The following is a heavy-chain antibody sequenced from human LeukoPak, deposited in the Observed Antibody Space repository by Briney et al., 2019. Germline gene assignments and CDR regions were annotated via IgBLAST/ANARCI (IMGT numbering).Heavy chain of an antibody. V-gene: IGHV4-61*01. CDR1: GGSVSGGNDF. CDR3: ARDGSNWSNDYYHGVDV. CDR2: IYYSGST. J-gene: IGHJ6*02. Sequence: SETLSLTCTVSGGSVSGGNDFWSWIRQPPGKGLEWIGYIYYSGSTNYNPSLKSRVTISVDTSKNQFSLRLSSVTAADTAVYYCARDGSNWSNDYYHGVDVWGQGTTVTVSS. D-gene: IGHD4-11*01.